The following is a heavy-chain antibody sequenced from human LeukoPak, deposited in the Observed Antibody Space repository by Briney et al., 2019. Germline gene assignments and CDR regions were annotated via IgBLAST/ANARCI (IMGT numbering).Heavy chain of an antibody. V-gene: IGHV4-34*01. J-gene: IGHJ3*02. CDR3: ARATYSENAFDI. D-gene: IGHD6-13*01. Sequence: PSETLSLTCAVYGGSFSGYYWSWIRQPPGKGPEWIGEINHSGSTNYNPSLKSRVTMSLDTSKNQFSLKLSSVTAADTAVYYCARATYSENAFDIWGQGTMVTVSS. CDR1: GGSFSGYY. CDR2: INHSGST.